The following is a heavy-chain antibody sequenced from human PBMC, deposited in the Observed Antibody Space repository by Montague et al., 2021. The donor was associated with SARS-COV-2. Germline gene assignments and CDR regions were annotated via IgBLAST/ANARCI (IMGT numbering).Heavy chain of an antibody. V-gene: IGHV4-34*01. CDR1: GGSFSGYY. CDR3: ASPPFGVAPYYFDY. J-gene: IGHJ4*02. Sequence: SETLSLTCAVYGGSFSGYYWSWIRQPPGKGLEWIGEINHSGSTNYNPSFKSRVTISVDTSKNQFSLKLSSVTAADTAVYYCASPPFGVAPYYFDYWGQGPLVTVSS. CDR2: INHSGST. D-gene: IGHD3-3*01.